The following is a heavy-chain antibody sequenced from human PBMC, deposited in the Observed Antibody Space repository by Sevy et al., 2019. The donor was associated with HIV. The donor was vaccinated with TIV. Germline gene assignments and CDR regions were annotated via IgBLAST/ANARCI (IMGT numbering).Heavy chain of an antibody. CDR2: INPKSGGS. CDR1: GYTFTGQY. V-gene: IGHV1-2*02. D-gene: IGHD5-18*01. Sequence: ASVKVSCKASGYTFTGQYIHWVRQAPGQGLEWMGWINPKSGGSNYAQEFQGRVTMTRDTSISTAYMEVSGLTSDDTAVYYCARDLRLRGYSYGYFEYWGQGTLVTVSS. CDR3: ARDLRLRGYSYGYFEY. J-gene: IGHJ4*02.